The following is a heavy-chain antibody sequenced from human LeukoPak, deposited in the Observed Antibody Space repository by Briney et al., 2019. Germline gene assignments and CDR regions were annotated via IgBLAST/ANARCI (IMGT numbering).Heavy chain of an antibody. Sequence: GGSLRLSCAASGFTFSSYAMSWVRQAPGKGLEWVSAISGSGGSTSYAGSVKGRFTISRDNSKNTLYLQMNSLRAEDTAVYYCAKDIWAFGDGWGQGTLVTVSS. CDR1: GFTFSSYA. CDR3: AKDIWAFGDG. CDR2: ISGSGGST. V-gene: IGHV3-23*01. D-gene: IGHD3-16*01. J-gene: IGHJ4*02.